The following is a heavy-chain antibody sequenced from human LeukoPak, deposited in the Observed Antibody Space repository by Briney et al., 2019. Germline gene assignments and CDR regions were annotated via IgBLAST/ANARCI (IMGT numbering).Heavy chain of an antibody. CDR2: IYHGWTT. D-gene: IGHD3-16*01. J-gene: IGHJ4*02. V-gene: IGHV4-4*02. CDR3: ARWGGDATNYFDH. Sequence: PSGTLSLTCAVSGGYISSTNWWNWVRQPPGGGLEWTGEIYHGWTTRYNPSLMSRVTISIDTSRNQFSLTLRSVTAADTAVYYCARWGGDATNYFDHWGQGILVTVSS. CDR1: GGYISSTNW.